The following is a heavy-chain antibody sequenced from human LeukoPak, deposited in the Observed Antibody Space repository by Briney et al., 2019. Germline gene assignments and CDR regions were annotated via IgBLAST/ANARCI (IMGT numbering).Heavy chain of an antibody. D-gene: IGHD3-22*01. Sequence: ASVKVSCKASGYTFTGYYMHWVRQAPGQGLEWMGWMNANSGHTGSAEKFQGRLTMTGDASINTAFMELNSLRSDDTAVYYCARGMYDNSGQHYYFYYALEVWGQGTTVIVSS. CDR1: GYTFTGYY. CDR2: MNANSGHT. V-gene: IGHV1-2*02. CDR3: ARGMYDNSGQHYYFYYALEV. J-gene: IGHJ6*02.